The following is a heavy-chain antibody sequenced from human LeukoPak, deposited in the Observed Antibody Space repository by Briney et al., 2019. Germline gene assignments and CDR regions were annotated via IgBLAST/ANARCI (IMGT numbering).Heavy chain of an antibody. J-gene: IGHJ6*03. Sequence: PSETLSLTCTVSGGSISSSSYYWGWIRQPPGKGLEWIGSIYYSGSTYYNPSLKSRVTISVDTSKNQFSLKLSSVTAADTAVYYCARSPWITTFYYYYMDVWGKGTTVTVSS. V-gene: IGHV4-39*07. CDR1: GGSISSSSYY. CDR3: ARSPWITTFYYYYMDV. CDR2: IYYSGST. D-gene: IGHD3-16*01.